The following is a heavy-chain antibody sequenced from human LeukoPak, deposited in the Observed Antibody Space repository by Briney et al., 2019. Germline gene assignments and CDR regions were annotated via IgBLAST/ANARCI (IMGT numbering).Heavy chain of an antibody. CDR2: ISYDGSNK. V-gene: IGHV3-30-3*01. Sequence: GRSLRLSCAASGFTFSSYAMHWVRQAPGKGLEWVAVISYDGSNKYYADSVKGRFTISRDNSKNTLYLQMNSLRAEDTAVYYCAREDVRFLEWLSDRVLDYYYGMDVWGQGTTVTVSS. CDR3: AREDVRFLEWLSDRVLDYYYGMDV. CDR1: GFTFSSYA. J-gene: IGHJ6*02. D-gene: IGHD3-3*01.